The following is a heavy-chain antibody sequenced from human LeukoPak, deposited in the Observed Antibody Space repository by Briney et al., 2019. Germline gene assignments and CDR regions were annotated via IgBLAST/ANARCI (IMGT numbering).Heavy chain of an antibody. CDR1: GFTFSDYY. Sequence: GGSLRLSCAASGFTFSDYYMSWIRQAPGKGLEWVSVIYSGGRTNYADSVKGRFSMSRDKSNGTVYLQLNSLRTEDTAVYFCARVPFTASLGDYFDYWGQGALVTVSS. J-gene: IGHJ4*02. V-gene: IGHV3-66*01. D-gene: IGHD3-16*01. CDR2: IYSGGRT. CDR3: ARVPFTASLGDYFDY.